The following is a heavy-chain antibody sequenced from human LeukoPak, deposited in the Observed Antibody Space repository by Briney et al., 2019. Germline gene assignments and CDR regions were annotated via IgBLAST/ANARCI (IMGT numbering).Heavy chain of an antibody. CDR1: GFTFSSYA. D-gene: IGHD5-18*01. CDR2: ITGSGSST. Sequence: GGSLRLSCAASGFTFSSYAMSWVRQTPGKGLEWVSAITGSGSSTYYADSVKGRFTISRDNSKNTLYLQMNSLRAEDTAVYYCAKGGSYGYSLDAFDIWGQGTMVTVSS. V-gene: IGHV3-23*01. J-gene: IGHJ3*02. CDR3: AKGGSYGYSLDAFDI.